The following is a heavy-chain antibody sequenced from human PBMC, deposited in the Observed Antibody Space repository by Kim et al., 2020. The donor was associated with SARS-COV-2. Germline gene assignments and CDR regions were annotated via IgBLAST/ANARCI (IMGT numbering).Heavy chain of an antibody. CDR3: AREGEVTATTGIDY. V-gene: IGHV3-33*01. J-gene: IGHJ4*02. D-gene: IGHD2-15*01. Sequence: YAASVKGRFTISRDNSKNTLYLQMNSLRAEDTAVYYCAREGEVTATTGIDYWGQGTLVTVSS.